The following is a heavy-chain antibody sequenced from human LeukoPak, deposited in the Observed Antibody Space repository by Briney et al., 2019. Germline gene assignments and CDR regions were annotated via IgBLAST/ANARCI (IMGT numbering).Heavy chain of an antibody. V-gene: IGHV3-74*01. J-gene: IGHJ6*03. CDR2: IGSDGSTT. Sequence: GGSLRLSCAASGFTFSTYWMHWVRQAPGKGLVWVSHIGSDGSTTDYADSVKGRFTISSDNAKNTVYLQMNSLRAEDTAVYYCAGTGCSGGSCYSDYMDVWGKGTTVTVSS. CDR1: GFTFSTYW. D-gene: IGHD2-15*01. CDR3: AGTGCSGGSCYSDYMDV.